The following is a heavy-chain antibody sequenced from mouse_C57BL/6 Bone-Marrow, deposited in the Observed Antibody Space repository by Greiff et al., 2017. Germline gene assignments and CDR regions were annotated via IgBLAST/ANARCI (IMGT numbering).Heavy chain of an antibody. CDR1: GFTFSSYA. J-gene: IGHJ4*01. CDR3: TGEGFSMDN. Sequence: DVHLVESGEGLVKPGGSLKLSCAASGFTFSSYAMSWVRQTPEKRLEWVAYISSGGDSIYYADTVKGRFTISRDNARNTLYLQMSSLKSEDTAMYYCTGEGFSMDNWGQGTSVTVSS. V-gene: IGHV5-9-1*02. CDR2: ISSGGDSI.